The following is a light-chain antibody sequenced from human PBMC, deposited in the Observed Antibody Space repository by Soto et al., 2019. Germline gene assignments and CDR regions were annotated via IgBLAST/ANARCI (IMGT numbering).Light chain of an antibody. CDR3: KSYDSSLSGSV. CDR2: GNS. CDR1: SSNIGAGYD. J-gene: IGLJ2*01. Sequence: QAVLTQPPSVSGAPGQRVTISCTGSSSNIGAGYDVHWYQQLPGTAPKLLIYGNSNRPSGVPDRFSGSKSGTSASLAITGLQAEYEAHYYCKSYDSSLSGSVFGGRTQQTLL. V-gene: IGLV1-40*01.